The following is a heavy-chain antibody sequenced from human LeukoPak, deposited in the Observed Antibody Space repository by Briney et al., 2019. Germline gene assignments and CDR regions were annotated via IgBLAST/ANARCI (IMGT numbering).Heavy chain of an antibody. D-gene: IGHD2-15*01. CDR3: ARDYGYCSGGSCYRSDY. J-gene: IGHJ4*02. V-gene: IGHV1-69*01. Sequence: SVKVSCKASVGTFSSYAISWVRQAPGQGLEWMGGIIPIFGTANYAQKFQGRVTITADESTSTAYMELSSLRSEDTAVYYCARDYGYCSGGSCYRSDYWGQGTLVTVSS. CDR1: VGTFSSYA. CDR2: IIPIFGTA.